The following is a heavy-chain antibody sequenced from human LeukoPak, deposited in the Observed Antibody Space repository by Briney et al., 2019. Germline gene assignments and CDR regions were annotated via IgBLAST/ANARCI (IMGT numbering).Heavy chain of an antibody. D-gene: IGHD3-10*01. CDR1: GGSISSSSYY. Sequence: SETLSLTCTVSGGSISSSSYYWGWIRQPPGKGLEWIGSIYYSGSTYYNPSLKSRVTISVYTSKNQFSLKLSSVTAADTAVYYCARAEGSGSVDYWGQGTLVTVSS. J-gene: IGHJ4*02. V-gene: IGHV4-39*01. CDR3: ARAEGSGSVDY. CDR2: IYYSGST.